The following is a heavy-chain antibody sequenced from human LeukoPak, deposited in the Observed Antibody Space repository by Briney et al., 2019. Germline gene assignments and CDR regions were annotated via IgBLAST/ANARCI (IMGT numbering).Heavy chain of an antibody. Sequence: SETLSLTCTVSGGSISSSGYFWVWIRQPPGKGLERIGSIYYSGSTYYNPSLKSRITISIDTSKNQFSLKLSSVTAADTAVYYCARQATDTPHGMDVWGQGTTVTVSS. V-gene: IGHV4-39*01. CDR1: GGSISSSGYF. D-gene: IGHD1-14*01. CDR3: ARQATDTPHGMDV. J-gene: IGHJ6*02. CDR2: IYYSGST.